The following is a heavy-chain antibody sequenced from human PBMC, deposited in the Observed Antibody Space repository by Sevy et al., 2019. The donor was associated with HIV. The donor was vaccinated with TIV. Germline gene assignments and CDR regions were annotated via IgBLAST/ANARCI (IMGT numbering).Heavy chain of an antibody. J-gene: IGHJ4*02. D-gene: IGHD3-22*01. CDR1: GFNLSPYW. V-gene: IGHV3-7*01. Sequence: GGSLRLSCVASGFNLSPYWMTWVRQAPGKGLEWVANIKQDGNEKYYVDSVKGRFTVSRDNAKNELYLQMYSLRLEDTAVYFCASNTYQNDSNTYYPVYWGQGTRVTVSS. CDR2: IKQDGNEK. CDR3: ASNTYQNDSNTYYPVY.